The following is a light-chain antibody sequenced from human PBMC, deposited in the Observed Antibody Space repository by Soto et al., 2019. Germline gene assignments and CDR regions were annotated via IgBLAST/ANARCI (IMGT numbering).Light chain of an antibody. V-gene: IGLV2-11*01. Sequence: QSVLTQPRSVSGSPGQSVTISCTGTSSDVGGYNYVSWYQQHPGKAPKLMIYDVSKRPSGVPDRFSGSESGNTASLTISGLQAEDEADYYCCSYAGRYTFVFGTGTKVTV. CDR2: DVS. J-gene: IGLJ1*01. CDR3: CSYAGRYTFV. CDR1: SSDVGGYNY.